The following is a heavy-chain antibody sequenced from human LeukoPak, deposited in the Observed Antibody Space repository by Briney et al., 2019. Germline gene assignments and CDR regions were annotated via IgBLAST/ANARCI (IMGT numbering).Heavy chain of an antibody. D-gene: IGHD2-2*02. Sequence: ASVNVSCKASGGTFSSYTISWVRQAPGQGLEWMGRIIPILGIANYAQKFQGRVTITADESTSTAYMELSSLRSEDTAVYYCARVGDYCSSTSCYSDYWGQGTLVTVSS. CDR1: GGTFSSYT. CDR3: ARVGDYCSSTSCYSDY. V-gene: IGHV1-69*02. J-gene: IGHJ4*02. CDR2: IIPILGIA.